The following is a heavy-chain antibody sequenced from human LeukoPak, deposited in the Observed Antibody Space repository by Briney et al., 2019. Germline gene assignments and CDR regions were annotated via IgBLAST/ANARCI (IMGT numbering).Heavy chain of an antibody. CDR2: IYYSGST. J-gene: IGHJ4*02. Sequence: PGGSLRLSCAASGFTVSSNYMSWIRQPPGKGLEWIGSIYYSGSTYYNPSLKSRVTISVDTSKNQFSLKLSSVTAADTAVYYCARLGYYDYVWGSYPTPQFDYWGQGTLVTVSS. V-gene: IGHV4-39*01. D-gene: IGHD3-16*02. CDR1: GFTVSSNY. CDR3: ARLGYYDYVWGSYPTPQFDY.